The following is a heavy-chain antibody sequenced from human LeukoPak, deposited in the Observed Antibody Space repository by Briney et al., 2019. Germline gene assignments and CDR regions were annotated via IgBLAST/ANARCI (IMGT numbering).Heavy chain of an antibody. V-gene: IGHV3-74*01. Sequence: GGSLRLSCAASGFTFSSYWMHWVRQAPGEGLGWVSRIYSDGSSTSYADSVKGRFTISRDNAKNTLYLQMDSLRAEDTAVYYCAKTYSSSWYPLGYWGQGTLVTVSS. CDR2: IYSDGSST. D-gene: IGHD6-13*01. J-gene: IGHJ4*02. CDR3: AKTYSSSWYPLGY. CDR1: GFTFSSYW.